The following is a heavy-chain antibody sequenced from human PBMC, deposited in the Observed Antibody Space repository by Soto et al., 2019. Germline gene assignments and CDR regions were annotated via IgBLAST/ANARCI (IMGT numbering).Heavy chain of an antibody. J-gene: IGHJ6*02. CDR1: GGTFSSYA. CDR2: IIPIFGTA. V-gene: IGHV1-69*13. D-gene: IGHD3-22*01. Sequence: AAVKVSCKASGGTFSSYAISWVRQAPGQGLEWMEGIIPIFGTANYAQKFQGRVTITADESTSTAYMELSSLRSEDTAVYYCARVEYYYDSSGYNYYYYYGMDVWGQGTTVTVSS. CDR3: ARVEYYYDSSGYNYYYYYGMDV.